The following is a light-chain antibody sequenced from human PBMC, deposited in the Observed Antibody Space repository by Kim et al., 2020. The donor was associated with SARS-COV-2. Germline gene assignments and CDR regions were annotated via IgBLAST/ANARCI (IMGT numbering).Light chain of an antibody. CDR1: NIATKT. Sequence: SYELTQPPSLSGAPGKTATMTCGGDNIATKTVHRYQQKPGQAPVEVIHYDTERPSGIPERFSGSNSGYTANLTIRRVEAGDEADYYGQVWERGSDHLVF. CDR2: YDT. J-gene: IGLJ6*01. V-gene: IGLV3-21*01. CDR3: QVWERGSDHLV.